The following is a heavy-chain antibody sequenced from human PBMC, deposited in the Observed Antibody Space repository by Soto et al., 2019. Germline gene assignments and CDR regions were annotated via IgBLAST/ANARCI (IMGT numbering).Heavy chain of an antibody. D-gene: IGHD5-18*01. CDR3: ARDGGGYSYGFLQVHYGMDV. J-gene: IGHJ6*02. V-gene: IGHV1-3*01. CDR2: INAGNGNT. Sequence: VASVKVSCKASGYTFTSYAMHWVRQAPGQRLEWMGWINAGNGNTKYSQKFQGRVTITRDTSASTAYMELSSLRSEDTAVYYCARDGGGYSYGFLQVHYGMDVWGQGTTVTVSS. CDR1: GYTFTSYA.